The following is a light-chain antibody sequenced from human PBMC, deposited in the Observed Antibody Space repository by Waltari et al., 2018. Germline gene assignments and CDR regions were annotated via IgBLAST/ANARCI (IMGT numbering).Light chain of an antibody. CDR2: AAS. Sequence: DIQMTQSPSSVSTSVGDRVTISCRASQGIGTSLAWYQQKPGNAPQLLIFAASTLQSGVPSRFSCSGSGTDFTLTINGLQPEDFATYYCQQAGSFPFTFGPGTKVDFK. CDR3: QQAGSFPFT. V-gene: IGKV1-12*01. CDR1: QGIGTS. J-gene: IGKJ3*01.